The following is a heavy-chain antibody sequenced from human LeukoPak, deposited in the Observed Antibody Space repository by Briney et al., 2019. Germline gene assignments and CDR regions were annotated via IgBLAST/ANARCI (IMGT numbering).Heavy chain of an antibody. CDR3: ARLNTNAYPYFFDY. CDR2: VFYSGST. D-gene: IGHD2-8*01. CDR1: GGSISNSSYY. J-gene: IGHJ4*02. V-gene: IGHV4-39*02. Sequence: SETLSLTCTVSGGSISNSSYYWGWIRPPPGKGLEWIGSVFYSGSTYYNPSLKSRVTIYVDKSKNHFSLKLSSVTAADTALYYCARLNTNAYPYFFDYWGQGTLVTVSS.